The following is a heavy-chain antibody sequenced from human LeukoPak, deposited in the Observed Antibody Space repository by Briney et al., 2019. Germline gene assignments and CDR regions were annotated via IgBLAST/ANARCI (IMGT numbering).Heavy chain of an antibody. CDR3: ARDLTPTLTPCYFDY. Sequence: GGSLRLSCAASGFTFSSYSMNWVRQAPGKGLEWVSSISSSSSYIYYADSVKGRFTISRDNAKNSLYLQMNSLRAEDTAVYYCARDLTPTLTPCYFDYWGQGTLVTVSS. V-gene: IGHV3-21*01. J-gene: IGHJ4*02. CDR2: ISSSSSYI. D-gene: IGHD1-14*01. CDR1: GFTFSSYS.